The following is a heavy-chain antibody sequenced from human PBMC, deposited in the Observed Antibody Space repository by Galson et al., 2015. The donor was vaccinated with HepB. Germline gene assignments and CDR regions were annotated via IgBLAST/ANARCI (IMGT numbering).Heavy chain of an antibody. CDR2: ISGSGGST. Sequence: SLRLSCAASGFTFSSDAMTWVRQAPGKGLEWVPAISGSGGSTYYADSVKGRFTISRDNSKNTLYLQMNSLRAEDTAVYYCAKGGSAAVTFFDYWGQGTLVTVSS. CDR1: GFTFSSDA. V-gene: IGHV3-23*01. J-gene: IGHJ4*02. CDR3: AKGGSAAVTFFDY. D-gene: IGHD4-17*01.